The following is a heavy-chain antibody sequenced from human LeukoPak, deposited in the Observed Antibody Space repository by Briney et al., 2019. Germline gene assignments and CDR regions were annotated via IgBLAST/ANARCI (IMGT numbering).Heavy chain of an antibody. D-gene: IGHD3-10*01. Sequence: PSETLSLTCSVSGGSISSNSYYWDWIRQPPGKGLEWIGSIYYSGSTYYNPSLKSRVTISVDTSKNQFSLKLSSVTAADTAVYYCARDRPYYLGGMDVWGQGTTVTVSS. J-gene: IGHJ6*02. CDR1: GGSISSNSYY. CDR2: IYYSGST. V-gene: IGHV4-39*07. CDR3: ARDRPYYLGGMDV.